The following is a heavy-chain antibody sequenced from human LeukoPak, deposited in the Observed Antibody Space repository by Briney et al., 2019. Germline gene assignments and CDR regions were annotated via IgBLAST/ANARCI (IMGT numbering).Heavy chain of an antibody. CDR3: ARESDYYDSSGYGYYFDY. J-gene: IGHJ4*02. D-gene: IGHD3-22*01. V-gene: IGHV3-33*01. CDR2: IWYDGSNK. CDR1: GFTFSSYG. Sequence: GGSLRVSCAASGFTFSSYGMHWVRQAPGKGLEWVAVIWYDGSNKYYADSVKGRFTISRDNSKNTLYLQMNSLRAEDTAVYYCARESDYYDSSGYGYYFDYWGQGTLVTVSS.